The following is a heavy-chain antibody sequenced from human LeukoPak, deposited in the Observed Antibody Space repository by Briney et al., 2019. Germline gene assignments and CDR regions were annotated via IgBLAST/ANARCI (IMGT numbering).Heavy chain of an antibody. CDR1: GFIFSHYG. J-gene: IGHJ4*02. CDR2: LSDSGGNT. V-gene: IGHV3-23*01. CDR3: AKAAIRSSGWFRPYFDF. D-gene: IGHD6-19*01. Sequence: PGGSLRLSCAASGFIFSHYGMMWVRQAPGKGLEWVSSLSDSGGNTFHADSAKGRFTTSRDNSNNTLYLQLNSLRAEDTAVYYCAKAAIRSSGWFRPYFDFWGQGTLVTVSS.